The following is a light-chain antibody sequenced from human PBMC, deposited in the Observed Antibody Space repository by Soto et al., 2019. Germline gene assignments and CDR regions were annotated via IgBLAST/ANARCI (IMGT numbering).Light chain of an antibody. CDR3: RQYNSYSPWT. Sequence: DIQMTQSPSTLSASVGDRVTITCRASQSISSWLAWYQQKPGKAPKPLIYDASSLESGVPSRFSGSGSGTEFTLTISSLQPDDFATYYCRQYNSYSPWTFGQGTKVDI. CDR1: QSISSW. CDR2: DAS. J-gene: IGKJ1*01. V-gene: IGKV1-5*01.